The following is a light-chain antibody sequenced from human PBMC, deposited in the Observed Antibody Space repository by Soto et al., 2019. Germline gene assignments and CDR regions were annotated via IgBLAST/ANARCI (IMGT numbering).Light chain of an antibody. J-gene: IGLJ2*01. CDR3: ASYRNTSTLV. CDR1: SGDVGGYNY. Sequence: QSALTQPASVSGSPGQSITISCTGTSGDVGGYNYVSWYQQYSDKAPRLMIYEVSNRPSGVSNRFSGSKSGNAASLTISGLQAEDEADYYCASYRNTSTLVFGGGTKLTVL. V-gene: IGLV2-14*01. CDR2: EVS.